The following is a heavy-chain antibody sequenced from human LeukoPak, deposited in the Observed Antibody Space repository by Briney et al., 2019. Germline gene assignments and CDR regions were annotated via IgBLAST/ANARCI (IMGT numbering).Heavy chain of an antibody. CDR1: GYTFTGYY. Sequence: PWAPVKVSCKASGYTFTGYYMHWVRQAPGQGLEWMGWINPNSGGTNYAQKFQGRVTTTRDTSISTAYMELSRLRSDDTAVYYCARENDSTHYYFDYWGQGTLVTVSS. CDR3: ARENDSTHYYFDY. V-gene: IGHV1-2*02. D-gene: IGHD1-1*01. J-gene: IGHJ4*02. CDR2: INPNSGGT.